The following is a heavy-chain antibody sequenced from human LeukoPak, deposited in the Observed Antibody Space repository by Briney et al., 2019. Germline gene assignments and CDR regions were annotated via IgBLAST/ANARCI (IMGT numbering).Heavy chain of an antibody. CDR1: GFTFSSYA. J-gene: IGHJ5*02. CDR2: ISGSGGST. CDR3: AKTNKYANWFDP. V-gene: IGHV3-23*01. Sequence: GGSLRLSCAASGFTFSSYAMSWVRQAPGKGLEWVSAISGSGGSTYYADSVKGRFTISRDNSKNTLYLQVNSLRAEDTAVYYCAKTNKYANWFDPWGQGTLVTVSS. D-gene: IGHD2-8*01.